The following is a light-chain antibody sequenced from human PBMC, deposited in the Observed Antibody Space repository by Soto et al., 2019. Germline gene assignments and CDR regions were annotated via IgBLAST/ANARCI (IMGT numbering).Light chain of an antibody. CDR1: QSVRSW. V-gene: IGKV1-5*01. CDR2: DAS. J-gene: IGKJ1*01. CDR3: QQYNSYKGT. Sequence: DIQMTQSPATLSASVGDRVTITCRASQSVRSWLAWYQQKPGTAPKLLIFDASRLESGVPSRFSGSGSGTEFTLTISSLQPDDFATYYCQQYNSYKGTFGQGTKVDIK.